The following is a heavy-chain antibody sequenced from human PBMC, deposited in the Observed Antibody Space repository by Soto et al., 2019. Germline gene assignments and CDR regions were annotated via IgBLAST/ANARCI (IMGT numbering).Heavy chain of an antibody. CDR1: GFTFSSYA. V-gene: IGHV3-23*01. CDR3: AKTLAVAGNHYYYYGMDV. CDR2: ISGSGGST. Sequence: PGGSLRLSCAASGFTFSSYAMSWVRQAPGKGLEWVSAISGSGGSTYYADSVKGRFTISRDNSKNTLYLQMNSLRAEDTAVYYCAKTLAVAGNHYYYYGMDVCGQGTTVTVSS. D-gene: IGHD6-19*01. J-gene: IGHJ6*02.